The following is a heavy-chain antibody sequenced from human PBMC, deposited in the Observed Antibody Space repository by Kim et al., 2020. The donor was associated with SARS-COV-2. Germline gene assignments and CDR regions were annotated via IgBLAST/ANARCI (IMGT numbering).Heavy chain of an antibody. CDR2: ISAYNGNT. Sequence: ASVKVSCKASGYTFTSYGISWVRQAPGQGLEWMGWISAYNGNTNYAQKLQGRVTMTTDTSTSTAYMELRSLRSDDTAVYYCARYVLRYFDWLLPQIAAGFYFDYWGQGTLVTVSS. D-gene: IGHD3-9*01. V-gene: IGHV1-18*01. J-gene: IGHJ4*02. CDR3: ARYVLRYFDWLLPQIAAGFYFDY. CDR1: GYTFTSYG.